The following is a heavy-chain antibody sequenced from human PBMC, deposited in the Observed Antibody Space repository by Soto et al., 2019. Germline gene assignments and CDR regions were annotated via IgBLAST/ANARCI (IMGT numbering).Heavy chain of an antibody. CDR2: ISNDGSNK. J-gene: IGHJ3*02. Sequence: GGSLRRSCVGSGFTFGSYGMHWVRQAPGKGLEWVTLISNDGSNKDYADSVKGRFTISRDNSKNTLYLQMNSLRADDTAVYFCAKEPGFYDLLTGYYRHTFDIWGQGTMVT. V-gene: IGHV3-30*18. CDR3: AKEPGFYDLLTGYYRHTFDI. D-gene: IGHD3-9*01. CDR1: GFTFGSYG.